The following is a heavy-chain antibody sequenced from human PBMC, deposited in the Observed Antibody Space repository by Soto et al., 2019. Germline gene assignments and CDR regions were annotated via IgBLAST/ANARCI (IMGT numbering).Heavy chain of an antibody. CDR1: GYTFSNYG. CDR2: ISGYNGNT. D-gene: IGHD3-10*01. V-gene: IGHV1-18*01. Sequence: ASVKVSCKASGYTFSNYGFSWVRQAPGQGLEWMGWISGYNGNTNYAERLQGRVTLTTDTSTSTAYMELRSLRYDDTAVYYCARAPRGNYGYPSYFDYWGQGTLVTVSS. CDR3: ARAPRGNYGYPSYFDY. J-gene: IGHJ4*02.